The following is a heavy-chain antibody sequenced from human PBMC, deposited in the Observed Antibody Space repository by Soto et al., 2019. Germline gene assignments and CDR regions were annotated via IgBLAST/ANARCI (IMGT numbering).Heavy chain of an antibody. D-gene: IGHD5-18*01. V-gene: IGHV1-69*01. CDR3: ARVRVTAMALGSYYYYGMDV. CDR2: IIPIFGTA. Sequence: QVQLVQSGAEVKKPGSSVKVSCKASGGTFSSYAISWVRQAPGQGLEWMGGIIPIFGTANYAQKFQGRVTITADESTSTAYMELSSLGSEDTAVYYCARVRVTAMALGSYYYYGMDVWGQGTTVTVSS. J-gene: IGHJ6*02. CDR1: GGTFSSYA.